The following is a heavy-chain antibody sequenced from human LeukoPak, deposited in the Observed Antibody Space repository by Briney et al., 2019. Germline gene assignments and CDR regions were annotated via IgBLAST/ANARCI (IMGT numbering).Heavy chain of an antibody. CDR3: ARVTGGTDAFDV. J-gene: IGHJ3*01. CDR2: ISSSSSYI. CDR1: GFTFSSYS. D-gene: IGHD1-1*01. Sequence: GGSLRLSCAASGFTFSSYSMNWVRQAPGKGLEWVSSISSSSSYIYYADSVKGRFTISRDNAKNSLYLQMNSLRAEDTAVYYCARVTGGTDAFDVWGQGTMVTVSS. V-gene: IGHV3-21*03.